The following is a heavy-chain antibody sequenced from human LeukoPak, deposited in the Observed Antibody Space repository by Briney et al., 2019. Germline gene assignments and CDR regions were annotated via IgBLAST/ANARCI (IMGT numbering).Heavy chain of an antibody. D-gene: IGHD3-3*01. CDR3: ARPPLPNYDFWSGSRFDY. V-gene: IGHV3-30-3*01. CDR1: GFTFSSYA. J-gene: IGHJ4*02. Sequence: GGSLRLSCAASGFTFSSYAMHWVRQAPGEGLEWVAVISYDGSNKYYADSVKGRFTISRDNSKNTLYLQMNSLRAEDTAVYYCARPPLPNYDFWSGSRFDYWGQGTLVTVSS. CDR2: ISYDGSNK.